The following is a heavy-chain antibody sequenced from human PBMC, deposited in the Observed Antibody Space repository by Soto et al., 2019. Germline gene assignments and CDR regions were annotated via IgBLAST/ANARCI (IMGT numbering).Heavy chain of an antibody. CDR1: GYSFTGYY. V-gene: IGHV1-2*02. CDR3: ARGDYGTGGYPFPYFDY. CDR2: INPDSGAT. Sequence: HEHLVQSGAEVKRPGASLKVSCKASGYSFTGYYIHWVRQAPGQGLEWMGWINPDSGATNYAQNFQGRVTLTSDTSISTASMALTRLTSDDTAAYYCARGDYGTGGYPFPYFDYWGQGNLVIVSS. J-gene: IGHJ4*02. D-gene: IGHD2-8*02.